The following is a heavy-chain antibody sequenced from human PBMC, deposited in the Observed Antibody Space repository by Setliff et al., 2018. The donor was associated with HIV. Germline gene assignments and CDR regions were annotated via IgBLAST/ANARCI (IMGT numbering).Heavy chain of an antibody. V-gene: IGHV3-33*06. J-gene: IGHJ4*02. CDR1: GFTFSSYG. Sequence: GGSLRLSCAASGFTFSSYGMHWVRQAPGKGLEWVAVIWYDGSNKYYADSVKGRFTISRDNSKNTLYLQMNSLRAEDTAVYYCAKAVGGGYAGYFDYWGQGTLVTV. CDR3: AKAVGGGYAGYFDY. CDR2: IWYDGSNK. D-gene: IGHD5-12*01.